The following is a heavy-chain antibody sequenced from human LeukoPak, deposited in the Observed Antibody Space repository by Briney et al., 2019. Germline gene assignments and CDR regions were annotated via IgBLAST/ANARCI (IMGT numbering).Heavy chain of an antibody. D-gene: IGHD4-23*01. J-gene: IGHJ4*02. CDR2: INHSGST. CDR1: GGSFSGYY. V-gene: IGHV4-34*01. Sequence: PSETLSLTCAVYGGSFSGYYWSWIRQPPGKGLEWIGEINHSGSTNYNPSLKSRVTISVDTSKNQFSLKLSSVTAADTAVYYCARHEDDYGGYWGQGTLVTVSS. CDR3: ARHEDDYGGY.